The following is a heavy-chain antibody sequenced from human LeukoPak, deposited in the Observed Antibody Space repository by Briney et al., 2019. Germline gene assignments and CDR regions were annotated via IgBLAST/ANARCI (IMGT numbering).Heavy chain of an antibody. CDR1: GYTFTGYY. CDR2: TNPTSGGT. J-gene: IGHJ5*02. D-gene: IGHD2-2*01. CDR3: ARDGRYCSSTSCYAGNWFDP. V-gene: IGHV1-2*02. Sequence: ASVKVSCKASGYTFTGYYMHWVRQAPGQGLEWLGWTNPTSGGTNYAQKFQGRVTMTRDTSISTAYMELSRLRSDDTAVYYCARDGRYCSSTSCYAGNWFDPWGQGTLVTVSS.